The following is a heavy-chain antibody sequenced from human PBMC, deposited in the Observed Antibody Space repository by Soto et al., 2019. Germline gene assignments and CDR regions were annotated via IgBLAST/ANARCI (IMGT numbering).Heavy chain of an antibody. Sequence: SGPTLVNPTQTLTLTCTVSGFSLSXXXEGVXWIRQPPGKALEWLGVLYWHDNTRYTXYSPSLKNRLAITEDXSXXQVVLTLTTXXPVAPATYXXXXPXXFXXXYYFLSXXXXWGQGXXXTVSS. J-gene: IGHJ4*02. D-gene: IGHD3-10*01. CDR1: GFSLSXXXEG. CDR2: LYWHDNT. V-gene: IGHV2-5*01. CDR3: XXPXXFXXXYYFLSXXXX.